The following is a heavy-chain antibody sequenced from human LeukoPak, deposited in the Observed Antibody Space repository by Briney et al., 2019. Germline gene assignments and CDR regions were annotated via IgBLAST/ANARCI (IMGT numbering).Heavy chain of an antibody. Sequence: SETLSLTCAVYGGSFSGYYWSWIRQPPGTGREWCGEINHSGSTNYNRSLKSRVTISVATSKNQFSLKLSSVTAADTAVYYCARPRKRTNKVTTRFNWFDPWGKGTLVTVSS. V-gene: IGHV4-34*01. J-gene: IGHJ5*02. D-gene: IGHD4-17*01. CDR2: INHSGST. CDR1: GGSFSGYY. CDR3: ARPRKRTNKVTTRFNWFDP.